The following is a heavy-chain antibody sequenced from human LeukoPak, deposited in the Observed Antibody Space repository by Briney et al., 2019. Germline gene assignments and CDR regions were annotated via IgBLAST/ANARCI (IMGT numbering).Heavy chain of an antibody. CDR2: FDPEDGET. D-gene: IGHD2-15*01. V-gene: IGHV1-24*01. Sequence: ASVKVSCKVSGYTLTELSMHWVRQAPGKGLEWMGGFDPEDGETIYAQKFQGRVTMTEDTSTDTAYMELSSLRSEDTAVYYCATGEYCSGGSCYSNYYYYYGMDVWGQGTTVTVSS. J-gene: IGHJ6*02. CDR1: GYTLTELS. CDR3: ATGEYCSGGSCYSNYYYYYGMDV.